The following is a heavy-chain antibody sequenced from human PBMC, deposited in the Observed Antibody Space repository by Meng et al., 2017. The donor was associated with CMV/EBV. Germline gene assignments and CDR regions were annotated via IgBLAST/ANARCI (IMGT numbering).Heavy chain of an antibody. V-gene: IGHV1-69*04. J-gene: IGHJ6*02. CDR1: GGTFRSYT. CDR3: AREDIVVVPAAIRRPGYYGMDV. D-gene: IGHD2-2*02. CDR2: IIPILGIA. Sequence: SVKVSCKASGGTFRSYTISWVRQAPGQGLEWMGRIIPILGIANYAQKCQGRVTITADKSTSTAYMELSSLRSEDTAVYYCAREDIVVVPAAIRRPGYYGMDVWGQGTTVTVSS.